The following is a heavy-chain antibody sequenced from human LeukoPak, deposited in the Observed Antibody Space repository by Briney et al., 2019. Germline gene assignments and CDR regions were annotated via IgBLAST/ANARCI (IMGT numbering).Heavy chain of an antibody. D-gene: IGHD3-3*01. J-gene: IGHJ4*02. CDR1: GFTFSSYA. CDR3: ARDNNFWSGYYMGGNFDY. CDR2: ISYDGSNK. Sequence: PGGSLRLSCAASGFTFSSYAMHWVRQAPGKGLEWVAVISYDGSNKYYADSVKGRFTISRDNSKNTLYLQMNSLRAEDTAVYYCARDNNFWSGYYMGGNFDYWGQGTLVTVSS. V-gene: IGHV3-30-3*01.